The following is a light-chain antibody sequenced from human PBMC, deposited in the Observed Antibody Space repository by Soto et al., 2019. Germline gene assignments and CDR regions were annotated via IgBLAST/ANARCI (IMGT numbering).Light chain of an antibody. Sequence: DIQLTQSPSSLSAYVGDRVTITCRASQSISSYLNWYQQNPGKAPRLLIYAASSLQSGVPSRFSGSGSVTDFTLSISSLQPEDFASYYCQQSYSTPYTFGQGTKLEIK. CDR2: AAS. CDR1: QSISSY. J-gene: IGKJ2*01. CDR3: QQSYSTPYT. V-gene: IGKV1-39*01.